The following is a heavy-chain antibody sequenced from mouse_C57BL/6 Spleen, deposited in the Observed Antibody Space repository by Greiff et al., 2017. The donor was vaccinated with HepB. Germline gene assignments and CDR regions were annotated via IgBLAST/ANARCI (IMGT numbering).Heavy chain of an antibody. CDR2: IDPANGNT. V-gene: IGHV14-3*01. Sequence: EVQLQQSVAELVRPGASVKLSCTASGFNIKNTYMPWVKQRPEQGLEWIGRIDPANGNTKYAPKLQGKATITADKSSNTAYLQLSRLTSEDTALYYRAAEYRNNFCLRGTGTTLTGSS. CDR1: GFNIKNTY. D-gene: IGHD5-2*01. J-gene: IGHJ1*03. CDR3: AAEYRNNFCL.